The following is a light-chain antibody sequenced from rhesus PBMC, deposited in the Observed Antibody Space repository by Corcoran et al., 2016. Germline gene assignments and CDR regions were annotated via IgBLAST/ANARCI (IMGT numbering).Light chain of an antibody. CDR2: AAS. V-gene: IGKV1-33*02. J-gene: IGKJ2*01. Sequence: DIQMTQSPSSLSASVGDRVTITCQASQGISSWLAWYQQKQGKAPKLLIYAASRWQSGVPSRLSGSGYGTDFTLTISSLQPEDFATYYCQQHNSYPPSCGQGNKVEIK. CDR1: QGISSW. CDR3: QQHNSYPPS.